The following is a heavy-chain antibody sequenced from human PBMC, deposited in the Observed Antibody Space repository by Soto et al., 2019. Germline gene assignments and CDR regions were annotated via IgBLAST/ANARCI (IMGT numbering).Heavy chain of an antibody. CDR3: ARDSGLRYAKLTLNWLDP. V-gene: IGHV3-7*01. J-gene: IGHJ5*02. D-gene: IGHD3-9*01. CDR1: GFTFSSYC. CDR2: IKRNGSEK. Sequence: GGSLRLSCAASGFTFSSYCMSWVRQAPGKGLEWVANIKRNGSEKCYVDSVKGRFTISRDNAKNSLYLQMNSLRAEDTAVYYCARDSGLRYAKLTLNWLDPCGQXYLVTVSA.